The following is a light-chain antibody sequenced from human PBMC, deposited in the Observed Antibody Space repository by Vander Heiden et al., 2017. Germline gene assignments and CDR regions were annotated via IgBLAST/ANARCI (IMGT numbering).Light chain of an antibody. CDR2: LGS. V-gene: IGKV2-28*01. Sequence: DIAMTHIPLSLPVTPCAPASISCRSSQSLPHSNGYNYLDWYLQKPRQSPQLLIYLGSNQASGVPDRFSGSGSSTDFTLKISRVEAEDVGVYYCMQALQTPPWTFGQGTKVEIK. J-gene: IGKJ1*01. CDR3: MQALQTPPWT. CDR1: QSLPHSNGYNY.